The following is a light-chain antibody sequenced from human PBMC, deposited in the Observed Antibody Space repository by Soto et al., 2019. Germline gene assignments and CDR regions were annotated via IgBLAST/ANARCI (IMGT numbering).Light chain of an antibody. Sequence: EIVLTQSPGTLSLSPGERATLSCRASQSVSSSYLAWYQQKPGQAPRLLIYGSSSRATGIPDRISGSGSGADFTITISRLDPEDFAVYYCQHYGSSPCTFGQGTKVEIK. J-gene: IGKJ1*01. CDR3: QHYGSSPCT. V-gene: IGKV3-20*01. CDR2: GSS. CDR1: QSVSSSY.